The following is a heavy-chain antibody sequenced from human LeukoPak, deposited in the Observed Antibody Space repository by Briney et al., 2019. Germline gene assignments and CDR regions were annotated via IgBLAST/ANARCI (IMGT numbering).Heavy chain of an antibody. Sequence: PSETLSLTCTVSGGSISSGGYYWSWIRQHPGKGLEWIEYIYYSGSTYYNPSLKSRVTISVDTSKNQFSLKLSSVTAADTAVYYCARESWNYYFDYWGQGTLVTVSS. CDR3: ARESWNYYFDY. D-gene: IGHD1-7*01. J-gene: IGHJ4*02. CDR2: IYYSGST. CDR1: GGSISSGGYY. V-gene: IGHV4-31*03.